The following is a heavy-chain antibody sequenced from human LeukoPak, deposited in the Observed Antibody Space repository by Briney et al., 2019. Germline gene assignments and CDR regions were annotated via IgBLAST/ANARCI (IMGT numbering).Heavy chain of an antibody. CDR1: GFSFTSHW. CDR2: IYPFDSDT. Sequence: GESLKISCKGSGFSFTSHWIGWVRQMPGKGLEWMGIIYPFDSDTRYSPSFQGQVTISADKSINTAYLQWSSLKDSDTAMYYCARLPKNDHLWGSFFDSWGQGTLVTVSS. V-gene: IGHV5-51*01. CDR3: ARLPKNDHLWGSFFDS. J-gene: IGHJ4*02. D-gene: IGHD3-16*01.